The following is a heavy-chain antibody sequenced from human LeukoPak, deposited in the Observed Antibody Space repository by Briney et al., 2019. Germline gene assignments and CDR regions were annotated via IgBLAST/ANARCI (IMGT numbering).Heavy chain of an antibody. Sequence: GGSLRLSCAASGFTFSSYSMHWVRQAPGKGLEWVAVISYDGSNKYYADSVEGRFTITTDNSKNTPYLQKNSLRAEDTAVYYCATGVLRYFDWPDYWGQGTLVTVSS. CDR1: GFTFSSYS. CDR2: ISYDGSNK. J-gene: IGHJ4*02. V-gene: IGHV3-30*04. D-gene: IGHD3-9*01. CDR3: ATGVLRYFDWPDY.